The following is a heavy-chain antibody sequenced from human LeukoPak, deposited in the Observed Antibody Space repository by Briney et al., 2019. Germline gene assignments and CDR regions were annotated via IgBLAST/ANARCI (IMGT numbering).Heavy chain of an antibody. Sequence: SETLSLTCTVSGGSVSSYYWSWIRQPPGKGLEWIGYIYYSGSTNYNPSLKSRVTISVDTSKNQFSLKLSSVTAADTAVYYCARGLYYYDSSGYYPSFDYWGQGTLVTVSS. J-gene: IGHJ4*02. V-gene: IGHV4-59*02. D-gene: IGHD3-22*01. CDR2: IYYSGST. CDR1: GGSVSSYY. CDR3: ARGLYYYDSSGYYPSFDY.